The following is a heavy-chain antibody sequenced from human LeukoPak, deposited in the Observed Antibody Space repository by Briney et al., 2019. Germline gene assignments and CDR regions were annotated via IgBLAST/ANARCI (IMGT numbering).Heavy chain of an antibody. D-gene: IGHD5-18*01. CDR2: ISTSSTYI. J-gene: IGHJ4*02. V-gene: IGHV3-21*01. Sequence: PGGSLRLSCAASGFTFSHYSISWVRQAPGKGLEWVSSISTSSTYISYADSVKGRFTISRDNAKNSLYLQMNSLRAEDTAVYYCARDSMDTAMVPFDYWGQGTLVTVSS. CDR1: GFTFSHYS. CDR3: ARDSMDTAMVPFDY.